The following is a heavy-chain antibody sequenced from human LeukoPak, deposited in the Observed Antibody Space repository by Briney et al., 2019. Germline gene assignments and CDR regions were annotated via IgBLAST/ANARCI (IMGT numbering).Heavy chain of an antibody. V-gene: IGHV3-30*18. D-gene: IGHD2-2*01. Sequence: GGSLRLSCAASGFTFNNYGMHRVRQAPGKGLEWVAVISYDGRNIHYPDSVKGRFAISRDISTDTLWLQMDSLRTEDTAVYYCAKGPLRGTAAAIDYWGQGTLVTVSP. CDR3: AKGPLRGTAAAIDY. CDR2: ISYDGRNI. CDR1: GFTFNNYG. J-gene: IGHJ4*02.